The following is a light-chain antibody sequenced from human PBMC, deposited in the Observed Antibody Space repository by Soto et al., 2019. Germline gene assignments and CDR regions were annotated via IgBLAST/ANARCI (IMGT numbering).Light chain of an antibody. CDR3: SSYTSSSNVV. J-gene: IGLJ2*01. CDR2: DVS. CDR1: SSDVGGYNY. V-gene: IGLV2-14*01. Sequence: QSVLTQPASVSGSHGQSITISCTGTSSDVGGYNYVSWYQQHPGKAPKLMIYDVSNRPSGVSNRFSGSKSGNTASLTISGLQAEDEADYYCSSYTSSSNVVFGGGTKVTVL.